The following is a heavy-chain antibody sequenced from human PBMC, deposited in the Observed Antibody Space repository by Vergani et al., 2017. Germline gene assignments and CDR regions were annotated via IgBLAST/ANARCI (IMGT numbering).Heavy chain of an antibody. CDR1: GFSFPGYA. V-gene: IGHV3-21*01. CDR2: ISSSSSYI. CDR3: ALGGIVGATSPFDY. J-gene: IGHJ4*02. Sequence: EVQLLESGGDLVQPGGSLRLSCAASGFSFPGYALSWVRQAPGKGLEGVLSISSSSSYIYYSDSVKGRLTITRDNAKNSLYLQMNSLRAEDTAVYYCALGGIVGATSPFDYWGQGTLVTVSS. D-gene: IGHD1-26*01.